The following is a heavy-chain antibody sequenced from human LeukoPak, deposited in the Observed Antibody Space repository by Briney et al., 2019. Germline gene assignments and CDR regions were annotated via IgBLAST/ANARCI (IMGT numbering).Heavy chain of an antibody. J-gene: IGHJ4*01. CDR3: AKDRAGATPFDY. D-gene: IGHD1-26*01. CDR1: GFTFNNYA. V-gene: IGHV3-30*02. Sequence: GGSLRLSCAASGFTFNNYAMSWVRQAPGKGLEWVSFIRFDGTAQYYADSVKGRFTISRDNSKNTLYLQMNSLREEDTAVFYCAKDRAGATPFDYWGQGTLVTVSS. CDR2: IRFDGTAQ.